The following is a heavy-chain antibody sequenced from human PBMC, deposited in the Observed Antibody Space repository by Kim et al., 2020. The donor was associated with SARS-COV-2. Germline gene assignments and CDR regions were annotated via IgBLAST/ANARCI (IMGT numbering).Heavy chain of an antibody. CDR3: ARGRRGDTAMVLNFDY. CDR1: GYTFTSYY. Sequence: ASVKVSCKASGYTFTSYYMHWVRQAPGQGLEWMGIINPSGGSTSYAQKFQGRVTMTRDTSTSTVYMELSSLRSEDTAVYYCARGRRGDTAMVLNFDYWGQGTLVTVSS. V-gene: IGHV1-46*01. D-gene: IGHD5-18*01. CDR2: INPSGGST. J-gene: IGHJ4*02.